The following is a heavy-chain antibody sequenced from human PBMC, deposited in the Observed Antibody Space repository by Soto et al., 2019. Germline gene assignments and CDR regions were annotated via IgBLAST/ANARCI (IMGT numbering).Heavy chain of an antibody. D-gene: IGHD3-10*01. V-gene: IGHV4-59*01. CDR1: GGSISSYY. CDR2: IYSSGST. Sequence: QVQLQESGPGLVKPSETLSLTCTVSGGSISSYYWSWIRQPPGKGLEWIGYIYSSGSTNYHPSLQGRVTISVDTSKIQFSMKLSCVTAADTAVYYCARGDPLLWFGEKVYYGMDVWGQGTTVTVSS. J-gene: IGHJ6*02. CDR3: ARGDPLLWFGEKVYYGMDV.